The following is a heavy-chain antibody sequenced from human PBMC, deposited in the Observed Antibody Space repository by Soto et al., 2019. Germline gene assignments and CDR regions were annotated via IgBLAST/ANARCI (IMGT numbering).Heavy chain of an antibody. J-gene: IGHJ4*02. CDR1: GFSVTSNY. CDR3: ARVTTFYDILTSSYALNYFDY. CDR2: IYAGGNT. Sequence: PGGSLRLSCAASGFSVTSNYMTRVRQAPGKGLECVSVIYAGGNTYYPDSVKGRFTISSDNSKNTLFLQMNNLRAEDTAVYYCARVTTFYDILTSSYALNYFDYWGQGTRVTVSS. D-gene: IGHD3-9*01. V-gene: IGHV3-53*05.